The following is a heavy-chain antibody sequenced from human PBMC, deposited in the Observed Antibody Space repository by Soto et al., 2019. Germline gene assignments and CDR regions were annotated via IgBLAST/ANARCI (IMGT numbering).Heavy chain of an antibody. J-gene: IGHJ6*02. Sequence: ASVKVSCKASGGTFSSYAISWVRQAPGQGLEWMGGIIPIFGTANYAQKFQGRVTITADESTSTAYMELSSLRSEDTAVYYCARVYSVVGDRHAEMDVWGQGTTVTVYS. CDR3: ARVYSVVGDRHAEMDV. CDR1: GGTFSSYA. D-gene: IGHD2-2*01. V-gene: IGHV1-69*13. CDR2: IIPIFGTA.